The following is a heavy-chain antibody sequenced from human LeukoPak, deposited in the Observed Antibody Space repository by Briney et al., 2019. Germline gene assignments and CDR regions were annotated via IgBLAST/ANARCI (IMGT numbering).Heavy chain of an antibody. V-gene: IGHV3-30-3*01. CDR2: ISYDGSNK. CDR3: LPDCSGGSCIDY. Sequence: GGSLRLSCAASGFTFSSYAMHWVRQAPGKGLEWVAVISYDGSNKYYADSVKGRFTISRDNSKNTLYLQMNSLRAEDTAVYYCLPDCSGGSCIDYWGQGTLVTVSS. D-gene: IGHD2-15*01. CDR1: GFTFSSYA. J-gene: IGHJ4*02.